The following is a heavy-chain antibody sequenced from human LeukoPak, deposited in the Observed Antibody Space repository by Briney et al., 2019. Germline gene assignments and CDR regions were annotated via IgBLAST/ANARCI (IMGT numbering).Heavy chain of an antibody. CDR1: GFTFSSYA. CDR3: AKDRVFPGGSYYVGAFDI. D-gene: IGHD1-26*01. Sequence: GGSLRLSCAASGFTFSSYAMSWVRQAPGKGLEWISAISGSGGSTYYADSVKGRFTISRDNSKNTLYLQMNSLRAEDTAVYYCAKDRVFPGGSYYVGAFDIWGQGTMVTVSS. J-gene: IGHJ3*02. V-gene: IGHV3-23*01. CDR2: ISGSGGST.